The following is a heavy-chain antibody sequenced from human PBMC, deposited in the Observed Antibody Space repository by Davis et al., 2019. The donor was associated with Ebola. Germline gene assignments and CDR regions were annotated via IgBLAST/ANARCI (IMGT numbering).Heavy chain of an antibody. J-gene: IGHJ4*02. CDR1: GYTFTRYA. CDR2: INAGNGNT. CDR3: ARAGQWLVTSYFDY. V-gene: IGHV1-3*01. D-gene: IGHD6-19*01. Sequence: ASVPVSCLASGYTFTRYAMHCVRQAPGQRLEWMGWINAGNGNTKYSQKLQGRVTMTTDTSTSTAYMELRSLRSDDTAVYYCARAGQWLVTSYFDYWGQGTLVTVSS.